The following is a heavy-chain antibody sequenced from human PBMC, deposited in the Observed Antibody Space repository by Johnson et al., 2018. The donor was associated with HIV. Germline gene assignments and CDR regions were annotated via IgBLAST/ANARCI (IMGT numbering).Heavy chain of an antibody. V-gene: IGHV3-30*01. CDR2: ISVDGRNE. D-gene: IGHD6-19*01. Sequence: VQVVESGGGVVQPGRSLRLSCAASGFTFSSSVMHWVRQAPGKGLEWVSGISVDGRNEHYPDTVKGRFTISRDNSDNILYLQMNSLRVEDTAVYYCARGDRSSGLCDVFDIWGQGTMVTVSS. CDR3: ARGDRSSGLCDVFDI. J-gene: IGHJ3*02. CDR1: GFTFSSSV.